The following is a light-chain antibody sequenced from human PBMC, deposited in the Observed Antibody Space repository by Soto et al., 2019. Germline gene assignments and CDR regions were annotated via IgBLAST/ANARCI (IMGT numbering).Light chain of an antibody. CDR3: AAWEDILSGC. Sequence: QSVLTQPPSASGTPGQRVTISCSGSSSNIGSNYVYWYQQLPGTAPKLLIYRNNQRPSGVPDRFSGSKSGTSASLAISGLRSENEADYYCAAWEDILSGCFGTGTKRTGL. CDR1: SSNIGSNY. J-gene: IGLJ1*01. CDR2: RNN. V-gene: IGLV1-47*01.